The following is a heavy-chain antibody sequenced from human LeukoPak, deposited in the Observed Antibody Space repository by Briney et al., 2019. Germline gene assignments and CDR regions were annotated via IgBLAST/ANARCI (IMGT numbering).Heavy chain of an antibody. CDR3: ARQFGDSYGYGWFDP. CDR2: IYYSGST. D-gene: IGHD5-18*01. V-gene: IGHV4-59*08. J-gene: IGHJ5*02. CDR1: GGSISSYY. Sequence: SETLSLTCTVSGGSISSYYWSWIRQPPGKGLEWIGYIYYSGSTNYNPSLKSRVTISVDTSKNQFSPKLSSVTAADTAVYYCARQFGDSYGYGWFDPWGQGTLVTVSS.